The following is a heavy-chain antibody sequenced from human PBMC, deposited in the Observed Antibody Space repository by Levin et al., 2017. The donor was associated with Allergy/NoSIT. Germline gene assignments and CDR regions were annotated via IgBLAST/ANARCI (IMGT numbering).Heavy chain of an antibody. CDR2: ISSSSSYI. D-gene: IGHD6-6*01. CDR3: ARVSRVDAVEYSSSACAFDI. V-gene: IGHV3-21*01. J-gene: IGHJ3*02. Sequence: GGSLRLSCAASGFTFSSYSMNWVRQAPGKGLEWVSSISSSSSYIYYADSVKGRFTISRDNAKNSLYLQMNSLRAEDTAVYYCARVSRVDAVEYSSSACAFDIWGQGTMVTVSS. CDR1: GFTFSSYS.